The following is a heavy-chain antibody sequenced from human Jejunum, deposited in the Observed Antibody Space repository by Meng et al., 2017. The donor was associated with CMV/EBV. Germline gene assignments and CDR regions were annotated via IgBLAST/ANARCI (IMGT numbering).Heavy chain of an antibody. CDR3: AKNVAAAGGYYFDH. V-gene: IGHV3-23*01. CDR2: ISAGGGDT. Sequence: ASGFSFSNYAMSWVRQSPGQGLEWISAISAGGGDTNYAASVEGRFTISRDNSKNTLYLQMNSLRAEDTAVYYCAKNVAAAGGYYFDHWGLGTLVTVSS. J-gene: IGHJ4*02. D-gene: IGHD6-13*01. CDR1: GFSFSNYA.